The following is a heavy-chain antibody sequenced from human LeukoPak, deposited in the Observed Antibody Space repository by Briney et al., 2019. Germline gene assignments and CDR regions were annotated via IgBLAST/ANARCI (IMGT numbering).Heavy chain of an antibody. CDR2: ISSSSSYI. Sequence: GGSLRLSCAASGFTFSSYSMNWVRQAPGKGLEWVSSISSSSSYIYYADSVKGRFTISGDNAKNSLYLQMNSLRAEDTAVYYCARDPLQLHAFDIWGQGTMVTVSS. CDR3: ARDPLQLHAFDI. J-gene: IGHJ3*02. CDR1: GFTFSSYS. D-gene: IGHD6-6*01. V-gene: IGHV3-21*01.